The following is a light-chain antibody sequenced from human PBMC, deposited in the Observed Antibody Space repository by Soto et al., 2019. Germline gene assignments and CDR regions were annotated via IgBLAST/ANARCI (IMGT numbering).Light chain of an antibody. CDR1: QSVSSN. Sequence: EIVMTQSPATLSVSPGERATLSCRASQSVSSNLAWYQQKPGQAPRLLIYSASKRDTGIQERFSSSGSGTELTLTISSLKSAAFAVYYCPQYSSWPPLTFGQGTLMEI. CDR2: SAS. CDR3: PQYSSWPPLT. V-gene: IGKV3-15*01. J-gene: IGKJ5*01.